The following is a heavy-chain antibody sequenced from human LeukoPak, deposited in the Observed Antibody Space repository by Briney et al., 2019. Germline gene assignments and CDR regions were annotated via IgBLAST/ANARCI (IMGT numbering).Heavy chain of an antibody. CDR1: GFTSGDFA. CDR2: IRSKAYSGTT. J-gene: IGHJ4*02. D-gene: IGHD4-17*01. Sequence: GGSLRLSCTTSGFTSGDFAMSWVRQAPGKGLEWVGFIRSKAYSGTTAYAASVKGRFTISRDDSKSIAYLQMNSLKTEDTAVNYCTRDQDYGDSRWYFDYWGQGTLVTVSS. V-gene: IGHV3-49*04. CDR3: TRDQDYGDSRWYFDY.